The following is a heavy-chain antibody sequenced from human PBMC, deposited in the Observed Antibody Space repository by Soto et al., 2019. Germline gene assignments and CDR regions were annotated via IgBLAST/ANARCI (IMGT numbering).Heavy chain of an antibody. D-gene: IGHD3-3*01. J-gene: IGHJ4*02. CDR3: ARLGSGYLFDY. V-gene: IGHV4-39*01. CDR1: GGSISSSSYY. CDR2: IYYSGST. Sequence: PSETLSLTCTVSGGSISSSSYYWGWIRRPPGKGLEWIGSIYYSGSTYYNPSLKSRVTISVDTSKNQFSLKLSSVTAADTAVYYCARLGSGYLFDYWGQGTLVTVSS.